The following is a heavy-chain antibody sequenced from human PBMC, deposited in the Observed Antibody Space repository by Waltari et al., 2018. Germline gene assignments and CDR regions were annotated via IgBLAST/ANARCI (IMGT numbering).Heavy chain of an antibody. Sequence: QVQLQESGPGLVKPSGTLSLTCAVSGGSISNSNWWSWVRQPPGKGLEWIGEIFHTGSTNYNYSPSRKSRVTMSLDKSKNQFSLKLNSVTAADTAVYYCARAHWGFDFWGQGVLVTVSS. V-gene: IGHV4-4*02. CDR3: ARAHWGFDF. D-gene: IGHD7-27*01. CDR2: IFHTGST. CDR1: GGSISNSNW. J-gene: IGHJ4*02.